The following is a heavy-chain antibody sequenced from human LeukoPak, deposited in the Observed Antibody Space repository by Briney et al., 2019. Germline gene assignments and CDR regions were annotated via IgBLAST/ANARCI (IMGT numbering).Heavy chain of an antibody. Sequence: PGGSLRLSCAASGFTLSVYTMSWVRQPPGKGLEWVSTIFSDGAGTTYYVDSVKGRFTISRDNSKNTVYLQMSSLRAEDTAVYFCARDKLPDGRWEVDHWGQGTPVTVSS. CDR2: IFSDGAGTT. CDR1: GFTLSVYT. J-gene: IGHJ4*02. D-gene: IGHD1-26*01. CDR3: ARDKLPDGRWEVDH. V-gene: IGHV3-23*01.